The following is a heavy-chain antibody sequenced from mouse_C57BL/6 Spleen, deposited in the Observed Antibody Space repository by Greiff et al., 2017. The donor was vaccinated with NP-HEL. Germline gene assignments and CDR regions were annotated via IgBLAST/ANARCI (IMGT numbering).Heavy chain of an antibody. CDR2: IRSKSNNYAT. Sequence: DVKLQESGGGLVQPKGSLKLSCAASGFSFNTYAMNWVRQAPGKGLEWVARIRSKSNNYATYYADSVKDRFTISRDDSESMLYLQMNNLKTEDTAMYYWVRQRDTTVVADWYFDVWGTGTTVTVSS. D-gene: IGHD1-1*01. J-gene: IGHJ1*03. CDR3: VRQRDTTVVADWYFDV. V-gene: IGHV10-1*01. CDR1: GFSFNTYA.